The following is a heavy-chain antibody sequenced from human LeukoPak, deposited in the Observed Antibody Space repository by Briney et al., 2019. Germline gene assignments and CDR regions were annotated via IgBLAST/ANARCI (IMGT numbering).Heavy chain of an antibody. D-gene: IGHD3-10*01. V-gene: IGHV3-23*01. CDR2: VSGSVSDT. CDR1: GFTFSNYG. Sequence: GGSLRLSCAASGFTFSNYGMSWVRQAPGKGLEWVSGVSGSVSDTYYAHSVKGRFTISRDNSKNTLHLEMNSLRAEYTAVYYCAKSPVGGRGYLDYWGQGTLVTVSS. J-gene: IGHJ4*02. CDR3: AKSPVGGRGYLDY.